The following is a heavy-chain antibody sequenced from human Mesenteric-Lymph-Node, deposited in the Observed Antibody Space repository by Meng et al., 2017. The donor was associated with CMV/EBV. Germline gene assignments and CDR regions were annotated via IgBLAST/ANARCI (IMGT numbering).Heavy chain of an antibody. Sequence: GEYLKISCAASGFTFSSYWMHWVRQAPGKGLMWVSRINTDMTNTNYVDSAKGRFTISRDNAKNTLYLQMNSLRAEDTAVYYCARAGGGPGGFDYWGQGALVTVSS. J-gene: IGHJ4*02. CDR1: GFTFSSYW. D-gene: IGHD3-16*01. CDR3: ARAGGGPGGFDY. CDR2: INTDMTNT. V-gene: IGHV3-74*01.